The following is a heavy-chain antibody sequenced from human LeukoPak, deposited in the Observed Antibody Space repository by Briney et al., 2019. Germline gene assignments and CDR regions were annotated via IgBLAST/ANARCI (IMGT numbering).Heavy chain of an antibody. V-gene: IGHV3-30*03. D-gene: IGHD2/OR15-2a*01. CDR3: ARHRSHLLGSHFDY. CDR2: ISYDGSNK. J-gene: IGHJ4*02. Sequence: GGSLRLSCVASGFTFGSYGMSWVRQAPGKGLEWVALISYDGSNKYYTDSVKGRFTISRDNSKNTLYLQMNSLRAEDTAVYYCARHRSHLLGSHFDYWGQGTLVTVSS. CDR1: GFTFGSYG.